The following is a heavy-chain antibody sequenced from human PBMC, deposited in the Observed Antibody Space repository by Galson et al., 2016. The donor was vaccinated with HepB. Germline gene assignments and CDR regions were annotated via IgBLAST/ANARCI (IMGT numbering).Heavy chain of an antibody. CDR2: IKEDGSDK. CDR3: ARAIATSY. CDR1: GFTFKNYW. D-gene: IGHD5-24*01. V-gene: IGHV3-7*05. J-gene: IGHJ4*02. Sequence: SLRLSCAASGFTFKNYWMTWVRQAPGRGLEWVANIKEDGSDKHYVDSVRGRFTISRDNAKNSVYLQLNSLRADDTAVYYCARAIATSYWGQGALVTVSS.